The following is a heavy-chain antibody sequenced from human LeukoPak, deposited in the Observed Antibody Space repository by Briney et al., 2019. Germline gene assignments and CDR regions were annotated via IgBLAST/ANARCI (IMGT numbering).Heavy chain of an antibody. CDR3: ARDLMVVAADVDY. D-gene: IGHD2-15*01. V-gene: IGHV1-2*02. J-gene: IGHJ4*02. CDR2: INPNSGGT. Sequence: GASVKVSCKASGYTFTGYYIHWVRQAPGQGPGWMGWINPNSGGTNYAQKFRGRVTMTRDTSISTAYMELSRLRSDDTAVYYCARDLMVVAADVDYWGQGTLVTVSS. CDR1: GYTFTGYY.